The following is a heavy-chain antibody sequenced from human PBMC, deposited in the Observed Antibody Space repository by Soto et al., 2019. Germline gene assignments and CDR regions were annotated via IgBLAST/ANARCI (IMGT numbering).Heavy chain of an antibody. D-gene: IGHD3-10*01. Sequence: EVQLLESGGGLVQPGGSLRLSCAASGFTFSTYTMTWVRQAPGKGLEWVAAISRTGGSTYYGDSVKGRFTISRDSSKNTLYLQMTSLRAEDTAVYYCAKDGGFGVHTTSGLDHWGQGALVTVSS. J-gene: IGHJ4*02. CDR1: GFTFSTYT. CDR2: ISRTGGST. CDR3: AKDGGFGVHTTSGLDH. V-gene: IGHV3-23*01.